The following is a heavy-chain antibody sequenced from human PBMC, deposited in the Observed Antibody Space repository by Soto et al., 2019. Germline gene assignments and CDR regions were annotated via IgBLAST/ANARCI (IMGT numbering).Heavy chain of an antibody. CDR2: INSDGSST. D-gene: IGHD6-19*01. CDR1: GFTLSSYW. CDR3: ARAGAGITDY. Sequence: EVQLVESGGGLVQPGGSLRLSCAASGFTLSSYWMHWVRQAPGKGLAWVSRINSDGSSTNYADSVKGRFTISRDNAKNTLYLQMNSLRAEDTAVYYCARAGAGITDYWGQGTLVTVSS. J-gene: IGHJ4*02. V-gene: IGHV3-74*01.